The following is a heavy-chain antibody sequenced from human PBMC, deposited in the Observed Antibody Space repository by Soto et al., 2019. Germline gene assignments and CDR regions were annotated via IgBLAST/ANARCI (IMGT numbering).Heavy chain of an antibody. CDR3: TTDNWNYNWSDP. D-gene: IGHD1-20*01. Sequence: ASVKVSCKASGYTFTSYEINWVRQATGQGFXWMXXXXPXSXDXXXXXXSQGRVTMTRNTSISTAYMQLSSLTSEDTAVYYCTTDNWNYNWSDPWGQGALVTVSS. V-gene: IGHV1-8*02. CDR1: GYTFTSYE. J-gene: IGHJ5*02. CDR2: XXPXSXDX.